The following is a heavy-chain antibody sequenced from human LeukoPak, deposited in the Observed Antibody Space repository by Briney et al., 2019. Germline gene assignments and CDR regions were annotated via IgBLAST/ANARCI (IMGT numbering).Heavy chain of an antibody. D-gene: IGHD2-15*01. CDR1: GRTFSSYA. Sequence: GASVRVSCKASGRTFSSYAISWVRQAPGQGLEWMGGIIPIFGTANYAQKFQGRVTITADESTSTAYMELSSLRSEDTAVYYCARERYCSGGSCYILDYWGQGTLVTVSS. CDR2: IIPIFGTA. CDR3: ARERYCSGGSCYILDY. V-gene: IGHV1-69*13. J-gene: IGHJ4*02.